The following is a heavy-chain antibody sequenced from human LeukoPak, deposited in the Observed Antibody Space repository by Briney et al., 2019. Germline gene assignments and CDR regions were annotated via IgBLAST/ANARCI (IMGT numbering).Heavy chain of an antibody. Sequence: GGSLRLSCAASGFTVSSNYMSWVRQAPGKGLEWVSVFYSGGSTYYADSVKGRFTISRDTSKNTLYLQMNSLRVEDTAVYYCARETSTQCSGGSCYFDYWGQGTLVTVSS. CDR3: ARETSTQCSGGSCYFDY. J-gene: IGHJ4*02. CDR2: FYSGGST. V-gene: IGHV3-66*02. CDR1: GFTVSSNY. D-gene: IGHD2-15*01.